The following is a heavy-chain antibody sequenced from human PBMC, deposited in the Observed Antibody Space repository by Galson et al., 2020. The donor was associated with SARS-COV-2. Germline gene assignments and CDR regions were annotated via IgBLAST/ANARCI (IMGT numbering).Heavy chain of an antibody. CDR3: ARGAIIVVVPAAIGSGMDV. J-gene: IGHJ6*02. CDR2: ISSSSSYI. V-gene: IGHV3-21*01. D-gene: IGHD2-2*02. CDR1: GFTFSSYS. Sequence: TGGSLRLSCAASGFTFSSYSMNWVRQAPGKGLEWVSSISSSSSYIYYADSVKGRFTISRDNAKNSLYLQMNSLRAEDTAVYYCARGAIIVVVPAAIGSGMDVRGQGTTVTVSS.